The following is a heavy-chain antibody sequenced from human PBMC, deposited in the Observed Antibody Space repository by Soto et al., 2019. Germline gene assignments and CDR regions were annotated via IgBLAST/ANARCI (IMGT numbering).Heavy chain of an antibody. Sequence: QVHLVQSGAEVKKPGASVKVSCKASGYTFSNYYLHWVRRAPGQGLEWMGLINPNGGSSTYAQKFQGRVTMTRDTSTTTVYMELSSLRSEDSAMYYCARNLRYYDILAGLDYWGQGTLVSVSS. CDR1: GYTFSNYY. V-gene: IGHV1-46*01. D-gene: IGHD3-9*01. J-gene: IGHJ4*02. CDR2: INPNGGSS. CDR3: ARNLRYYDILAGLDY.